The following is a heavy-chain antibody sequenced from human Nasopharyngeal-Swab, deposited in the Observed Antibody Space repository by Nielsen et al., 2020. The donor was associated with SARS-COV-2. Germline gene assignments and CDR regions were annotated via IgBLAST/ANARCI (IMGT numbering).Heavy chain of an antibody. J-gene: IGHJ6*02. CDR2: IKHDGSQK. CDR1: GFTFSSYW. D-gene: IGHD3-10*01. V-gene: IGHV3-7*03. Sequence: GESLKISCAASGFTFSSYWMTWVRQAPGKGPEWVANIKHDGSQKYYVDSVKGRFSISRDNGKNSLDLQMNSLGVDDTAVYYCARDQIGTTMIREVLKRYYYGMDVWGQGTTVTVSS. CDR3: ARDQIGTTMIREVLKRYYYGMDV.